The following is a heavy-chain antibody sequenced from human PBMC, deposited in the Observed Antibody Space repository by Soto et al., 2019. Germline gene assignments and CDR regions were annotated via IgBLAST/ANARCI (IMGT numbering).Heavy chain of an antibody. CDR3: ARFPSGRDPNWFDP. J-gene: IGHJ5*02. D-gene: IGHD1-26*01. CDR1: GYTFANYW. CDR2: IFPDDSDT. Sequence: GESLKISCKASGYTFANYWIGWVRQMPGKGLEFMGIIFPDDSDTRYSPSFQGHVTISADKSITTAYLQWNSLKASDTAMYYCARFPSGRDPNWFDPWGQGTLVTVSS. V-gene: IGHV5-51*01.